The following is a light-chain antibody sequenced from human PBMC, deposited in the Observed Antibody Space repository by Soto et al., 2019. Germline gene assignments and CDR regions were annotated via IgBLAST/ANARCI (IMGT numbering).Light chain of an antibody. CDR2: LEGSGSY. V-gene: IGLV4-60*02. CDR3: ETWDSNTVV. CDR1: SGHSSYI. J-gene: IGLJ2*01. Sequence: QPVLTQSSSACASLGSSVKLTCTLSSGHSSYIIAWHQQQPGKAPRYLMKLEGSGSYNKGSGVPDRFSGSSSGADRYLTISNLQFEDEADYYCETWDSNTVVFGGGTKLTVL.